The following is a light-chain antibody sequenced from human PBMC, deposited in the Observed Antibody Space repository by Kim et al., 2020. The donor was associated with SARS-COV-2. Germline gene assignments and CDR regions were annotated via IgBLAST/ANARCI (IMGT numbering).Light chain of an antibody. CDR3: QQSYSTHLT. Sequence: ASVGDRVTVTCRASQSISSYLNWYQQKPGKAPKLLIYAASSLQSGVPSRFSGSGSGTDFTLTISSLQPEDFATYYSQQSYSTHLTFGQGTKVDIK. V-gene: IGKV1-39*01. CDR2: AAS. CDR1: QSISSY. J-gene: IGKJ1*01.